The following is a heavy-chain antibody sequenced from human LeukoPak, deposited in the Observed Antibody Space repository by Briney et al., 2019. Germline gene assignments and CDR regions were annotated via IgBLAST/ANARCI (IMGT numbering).Heavy chain of an antibody. CDR3: AKDRKWVHY. J-gene: IGHJ4*02. CDR1: GFTFSTYA. CDR2: ISGSGGST. D-gene: IGHD1-26*01. Sequence: PGGSLRLSCTASGFTFSTYAMSWVRQAPGKGLEWVSAISGSGGSTYYAESVRGRVSISRDNSKNTLYLQMNSLRVEDTAVYYCAKDRKWVHYWGQGTLVTVSS. V-gene: IGHV3-23*01.